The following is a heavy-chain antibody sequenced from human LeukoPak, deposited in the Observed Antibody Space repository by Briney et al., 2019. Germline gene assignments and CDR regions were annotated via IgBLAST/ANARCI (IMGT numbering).Heavy chain of an antibody. CDR1: GFTVSRNY. J-gene: IGHJ4*02. V-gene: IGHV3-66*01. Sequence: GGSLRLSCAASGFTVSRNYMSWVRQAPGNGLEWVSVFYIDGNTYYADSVTDRFTISRDSSKNTVYLQMNSLRAEDTAVYYCARGDGYNFFDYWGQGTLVTVSS. D-gene: IGHD5-24*01. CDR3: ARGDGYNFFDY. CDR2: FYIDGNT.